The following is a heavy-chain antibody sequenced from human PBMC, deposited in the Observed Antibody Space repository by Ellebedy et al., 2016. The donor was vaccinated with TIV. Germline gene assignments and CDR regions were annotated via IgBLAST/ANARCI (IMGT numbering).Heavy chain of an antibody. Sequence: AASVKVSCKASGYTFTSHYIHWMRQAPGHGLEWMGIINPAGGTTYYAQNFQGRVTMTRDTSTSTVYMELNSLRSEDTAAYYCARDSRQWLEQYYYDYWGQGTLVIVSS. CDR3: ARDSRQWLEQYYYDY. CDR2: INPAGGTT. V-gene: IGHV1-46*01. D-gene: IGHD6-19*01. J-gene: IGHJ4*02. CDR1: GYTFTSHY.